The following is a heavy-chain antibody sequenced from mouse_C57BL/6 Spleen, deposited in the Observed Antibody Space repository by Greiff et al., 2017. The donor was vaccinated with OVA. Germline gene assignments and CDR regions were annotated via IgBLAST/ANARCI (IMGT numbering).Heavy chain of an antibody. D-gene: IGHD2-4*01. V-gene: IGHV1-64*01. Sequence: VQLQQPGAELVKPGASVKLSCKASGYTFTSYWMHWVKQRPGQGLEWIGMIHPNSGSTNYNEKFKSKATLTVDKSSSTAYMRLSRLTSEDSAVYYGARGGICYDCDGYAMDYWGQGTSVTVSS. CDR1: GYTFTSYW. CDR2: IHPNSGST. CDR3: ARGGICYDCDGYAMDY. J-gene: IGHJ4*01.